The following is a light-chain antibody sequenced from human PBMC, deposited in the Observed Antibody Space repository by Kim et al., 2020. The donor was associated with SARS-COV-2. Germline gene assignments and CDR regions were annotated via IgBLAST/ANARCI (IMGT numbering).Light chain of an antibody. Sequence: DIQMTQSPSTLSASVGDRITITCRASQSISQSLAWYQQKPGKAPKLLISQAFSLQSGVPSRFSGSRSGREFTLTINSLQPEDSATYYCHQYDAYWTFGQGTKVDIK. CDR3: HQYDAYWT. CDR2: QAF. CDR1: QSISQS. J-gene: IGKJ1*01. V-gene: IGKV1-5*03.